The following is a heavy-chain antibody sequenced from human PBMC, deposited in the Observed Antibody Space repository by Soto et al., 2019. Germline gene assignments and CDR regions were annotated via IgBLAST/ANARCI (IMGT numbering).Heavy chain of an antibody. CDR1: GYTFTGYY. D-gene: IGHD2-2*02. Sequence: ASVKVSCKASGYTFTGYYMHWVRQAPGQGLEWMGWINPNSGGTNYAQKFQGWVTMTRDTSISTAYMELSRLRSDDTAVYYCARGGVVVVPAAIRESYKWFHAPGQGTLVPVSS. J-gene: IGHJ5*02. CDR2: INPNSGGT. CDR3: ARGGVVVVPAAIRESYKWFHA. V-gene: IGHV1-2*04.